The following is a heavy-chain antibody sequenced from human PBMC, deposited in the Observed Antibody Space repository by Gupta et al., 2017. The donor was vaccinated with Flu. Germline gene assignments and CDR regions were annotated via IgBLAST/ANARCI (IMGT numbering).Heavy chain of an antibody. J-gene: IGHJ4*02. D-gene: IGHD3-22*01. Sequence: QGLEWMGWISVSNGHTNYANKFEGRVTVTTDTSTTTAYMELRSLRSDDTAVYYCATGGGYFYGTSGYPYYFDNWGQGTPVTVSS. CDR2: ISVSNGHT. CDR3: ATGGGYFYGTSGYPYYFDN. V-gene: IGHV1-18*01.